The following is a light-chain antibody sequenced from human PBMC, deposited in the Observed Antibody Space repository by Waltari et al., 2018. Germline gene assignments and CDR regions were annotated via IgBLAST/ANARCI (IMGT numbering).Light chain of an antibody. J-gene: IGKJ3*01. CDR1: RSVSSTY. Sequence: EIVLTQSPGTLSLSPGERATLSCRASRSVSSTYLAWYQQKPGQAPRLLISATSSRATGIPARFSGSGSGTDFTLTISSLEPEDFAVYYCQHRDHWPPDATFGPGTKVDI. CDR3: QHRDHWPPDAT. V-gene: IGKV3D-20*02. CDR2: ATS.